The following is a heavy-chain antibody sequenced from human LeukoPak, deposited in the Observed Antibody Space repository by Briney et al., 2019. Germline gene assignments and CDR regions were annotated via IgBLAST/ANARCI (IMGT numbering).Heavy chain of an antibody. D-gene: IGHD6-13*01. CDR3: AKIAAAYFDY. CDR2: VTESGGRT. Sequence: GGSLRLSCAASGFTFSDYAMSWVRQPPGKGLEWVSGVTESGGRTFYAGSVMGRFTISRDNSKNTLYLQMSSLKVEDTAIYFCAKIAAAYFDYWGQGALVTVSS. CDR1: GFTFSDYA. J-gene: IGHJ4*02. V-gene: IGHV3-23*01.